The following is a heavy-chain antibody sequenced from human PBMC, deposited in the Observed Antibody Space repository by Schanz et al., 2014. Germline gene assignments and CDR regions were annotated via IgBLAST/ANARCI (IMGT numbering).Heavy chain of an antibody. CDR3: AKDGIMVQGVIWERYFDS. Sequence: QLLESGGGLVQPGGSLRLSCAASGFTFSNHALSWVRQAPGKGLEWVSGIGGSGDSTHYADSVKGRFIISRDNSKNTLYLQVNSLRAEDTALYYCAKDGIMVQGVIWERYFDSWGQGTLVTVSS. V-gene: IGHV3-23*01. D-gene: IGHD3-10*01. CDR1: GFTFSNHA. CDR2: IGGSGDST. J-gene: IGHJ4*02.